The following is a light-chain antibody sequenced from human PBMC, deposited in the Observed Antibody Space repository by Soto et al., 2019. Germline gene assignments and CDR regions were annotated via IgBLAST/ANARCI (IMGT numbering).Light chain of an antibody. V-gene: IGKV3-20*01. CDR2: GAS. CDR1: QSVSSR. J-gene: IGKJ1*01. Sequence: EIVMTQPPGTLSLSPGERATLFCRASQSVSSRLAWYQQKPGQAPGLLISGASSRATGIPDRFSGSGSGTDFTLTISRLEPEDFATYYCQQSYSTPWTFGQGTKVDIK. CDR3: QQSYSTPWT.